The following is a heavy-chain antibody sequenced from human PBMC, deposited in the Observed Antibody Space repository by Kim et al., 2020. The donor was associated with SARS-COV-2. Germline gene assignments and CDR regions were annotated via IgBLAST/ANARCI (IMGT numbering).Heavy chain of an antibody. CDR2: IYYSGST. CDR1: GGSISSGGYY. CDR3: ARGPHYDILTGYYRAFDY. J-gene: IGHJ4*02. D-gene: IGHD3-9*01. Sequence: SETLSLTCTVSGGSISSGGYYWSWIRQHPGKGLEWIGYIYYSGSTYYNPSLKSRVTISVDTSKNQFSLKLSSVTAADTAVYYCARGPHYDILTGYYRAFDYWGQETLVTVSS. V-gene: IGHV4-31*03.